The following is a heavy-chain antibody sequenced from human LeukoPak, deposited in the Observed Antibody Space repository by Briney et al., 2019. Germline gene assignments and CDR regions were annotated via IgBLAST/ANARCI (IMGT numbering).Heavy chain of an antibody. D-gene: IGHD1-1*01. CDR2: INHRGDT. CDR1: GGSFSTYY. Sequence: SETLSLTCAVYGGSFSTYYWSWIRQSPGKGLEWIAEINHRGDTNYNPTVKSRVTISVDTSKNQFSLKVSSLTATDTAVYYCARGPTISETGYFDYWGQGTLVTVSS. CDR3: ARGPTISETGYFDY. J-gene: IGHJ4*03. V-gene: IGHV4-34*01.